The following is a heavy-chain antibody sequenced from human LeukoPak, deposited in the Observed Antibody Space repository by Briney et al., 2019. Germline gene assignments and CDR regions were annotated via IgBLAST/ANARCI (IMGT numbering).Heavy chain of an antibody. V-gene: IGHV3-30*02. CDR3: AKVMEDSAGYYGNYYYYGMDV. D-gene: IGHD3-22*01. J-gene: IGHJ6*02. Sequence: GGSLRVSCAASGFTFSSYDMHWVRQAQGKGLEWVAVIPHDGNDRYYADSVKGRFTVSRDHSKSTLYLQMNSLRAEDTAVYYCAKVMEDSAGYYGNYYYYGMDVWGQGTTVTVSS. CDR1: GFTFSSYD. CDR2: IPHDGNDR.